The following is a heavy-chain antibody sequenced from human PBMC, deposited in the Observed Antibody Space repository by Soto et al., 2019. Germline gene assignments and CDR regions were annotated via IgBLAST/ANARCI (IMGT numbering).Heavy chain of an antibody. J-gene: IGHJ5*02. CDR1: GGTFSTYA. V-gene: IGHV1-18*01. Sequence: ASVKVSCKASGGTFSTYAIDWVRQAPGQGLEWLGWISLYSDGTNYAQKFQGRVSMTTDTSTTTAYMELRSLRSDDTAVYYCARVVPGAEAWFGPWGQGTLVTVSS. D-gene: IGHD2-2*01. CDR3: ARVVPGAEAWFGP. CDR2: ISLYSDGT.